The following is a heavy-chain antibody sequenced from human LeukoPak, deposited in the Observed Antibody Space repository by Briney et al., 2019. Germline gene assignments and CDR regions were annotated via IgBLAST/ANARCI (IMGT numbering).Heavy chain of an antibody. CDR1: GFTFSSYA. CDR3: AEDPLGYGDYSPQSAFDY. CDR2: ISGSGGST. V-gene: IGHV3-23*01. D-gene: IGHD4-17*01. J-gene: IGHJ4*02. Sequence: GGSLRLSCAASGFTFSSYAMSWVRQAPGKGLEWVSAISGSGGSTYYADSVKGRFTVSRDNSKNTLYLQMNSLRAEDTAVYYCAEDPLGYGDYSPQSAFDYWGQGTLVTVSS.